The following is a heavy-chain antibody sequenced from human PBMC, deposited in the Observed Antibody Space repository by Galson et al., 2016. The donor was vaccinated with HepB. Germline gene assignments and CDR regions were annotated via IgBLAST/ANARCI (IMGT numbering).Heavy chain of an antibody. V-gene: IGHV2-5*01. CDR3: ARQAYYYILTGRQTVLDI. Sequence: PALVKPTQTLTLTCTFSGFSLNTTGVGVGCIRQPPGKALEWLALIHWNDDKRYSPSLKSRLTITRDTSKNQVVLTMTTMLPVDTATYYCARQAYYYILTGRQTVLDIWGQGTMVTVSS. D-gene: IGHD3-9*01. CDR1: GFSLNTTGVG. J-gene: IGHJ3*02. CDR2: IHWNDDK.